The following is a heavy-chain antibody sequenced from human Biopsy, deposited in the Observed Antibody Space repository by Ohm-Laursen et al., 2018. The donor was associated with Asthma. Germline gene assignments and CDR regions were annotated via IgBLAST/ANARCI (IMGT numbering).Heavy chain of an antibody. CDR2: IYSGGTS. D-gene: IGHD3-22*01. Sequence: GSLRLSRSASGFAVSRDHMFWVRQAPGKGLEWVSVIYSGGTSHTADSVRGRFTISRDYSKYTLYLQMHSLRAEDTAVYYCARGDSSNWSHYYFDYWGQGTLVTVSS. CDR3: ARGDSSNWSHYYFDY. CDR1: GFAVSRDH. J-gene: IGHJ4*02. V-gene: IGHV3-53*01.